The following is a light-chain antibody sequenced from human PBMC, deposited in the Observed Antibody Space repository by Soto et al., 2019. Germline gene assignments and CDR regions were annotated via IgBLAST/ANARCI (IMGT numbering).Light chain of an antibody. Sequence: EIKMTHSLATLSVSPWERVTIYFSASQTVSSYFAWYQQKPGKAPRLLIYGATTRASSIPARFTGSRSGTEFTLTISSLEPEDFAVYYCQHRINWPPTFGQGTKVDI. CDR2: GAT. J-gene: IGKJ1*01. V-gene: IGKV3-15*01. CDR3: QHRINWPPT. CDR1: QTVSSY.